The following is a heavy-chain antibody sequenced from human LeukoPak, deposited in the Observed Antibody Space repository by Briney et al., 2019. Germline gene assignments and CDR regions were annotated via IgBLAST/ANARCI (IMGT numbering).Heavy chain of an antibody. V-gene: IGHV4-59*08. CDR3: ARGFRGDNFDY. CDR2: IHYSGST. D-gene: IGHD7-27*01. J-gene: IGHJ4*02. CDR1: GGSISSYY. Sequence: SETLSLTCTVSGGSISSYYWGWIRQSPGKGLEWIGTIHYSGSTSYNPSLKSRVTISVDTSKNQFSLKLRSVTAADTAVYYCARGFRGDNFDYWGQGTLVTVSS.